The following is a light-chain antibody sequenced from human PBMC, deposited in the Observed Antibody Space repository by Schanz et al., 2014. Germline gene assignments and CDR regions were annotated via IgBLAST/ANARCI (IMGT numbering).Light chain of an antibody. J-gene: IGLJ2*01. CDR2: DVS. Sequence: QSALTQPRSVSGSPGQSVTISCTGTSSDVGTYNYVSWYQQHPGKAPKLMIYDVSKRPSGVPDRFSGSKSGNTASLTVSGLQAEDEADYYCTSYAGSNNFVAFGGGTKLTVL. CDR3: TSYAGSNNFVA. CDR1: SSDVGTYNY. V-gene: IGLV2-11*01.